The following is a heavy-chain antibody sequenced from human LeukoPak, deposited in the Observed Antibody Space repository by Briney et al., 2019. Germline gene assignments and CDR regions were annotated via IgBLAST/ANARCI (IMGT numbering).Heavy chain of an antibody. CDR2: INPNSGGT. J-gene: IGHJ4*02. D-gene: IGHD6-13*01. CDR3: AGLAAAGTSFDY. V-gene: IGHV1-2*02. Sequence: ASVKVSCKASGYTFTGYYMHWVRQAPGQGLEWMGWINPNSGGTNYAQKFQGRVTMTRDTSISTAYMELSRLRSDDTAVYYCAGLAAAGTSFDYWGQGTLVTVSS. CDR1: GYTFTGYY.